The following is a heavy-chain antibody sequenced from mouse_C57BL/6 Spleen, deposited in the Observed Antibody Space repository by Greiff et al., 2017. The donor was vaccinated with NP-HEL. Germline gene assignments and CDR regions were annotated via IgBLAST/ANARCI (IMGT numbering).Heavy chain of an antibody. V-gene: IGHV1-19*01. CDR3: SFITTVVDWYFDV. CDR2: INPYNGGT. CDR1: GYTFTDYY. Sequence: EVQLQQSGPVLVKPGASVKMSCKASGYTFTDYYMNWVKQSHGKSLEWIGVINPYNGGTSYNQKFKGKATLTVDKSSSTAYMELNSLTSEDSAVYYWSFITTVVDWYFDVWGTGTTVTVSS. J-gene: IGHJ1*03. D-gene: IGHD1-1*01.